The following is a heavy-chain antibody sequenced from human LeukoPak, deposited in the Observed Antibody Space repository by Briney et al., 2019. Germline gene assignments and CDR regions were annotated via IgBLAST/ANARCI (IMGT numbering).Heavy chain of an antibody. CDR1: GFTFTSYW. D-gene: IGHD3-10*01. CDR3: ARDSGWFGEMGWFDP. CDR2: IKQDGSEK. J-gene: IGHJ5*02. V-gene: IGHV3-7*01. Sequence: PGGSLRLSCAASGFTFTSYWMSWVRQAPGRGLEWVANIKQDGSEKYYVDSVKGRFTISRDNAKNSLYLQMNSLRAEDTAVYYCARDSGWFGEMGWFDPWGQGTLVTVSS.